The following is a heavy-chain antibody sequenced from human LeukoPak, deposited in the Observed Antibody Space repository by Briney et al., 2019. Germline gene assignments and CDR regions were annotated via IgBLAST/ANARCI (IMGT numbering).Heavy chain of an antibody. CDR3: ARGLGSSGYYYYFDY. J-gene: IGHJ4*02. V-gene: IGHV1-18*01. CDR2: ISVYNGDT. CDR1: GYSFTSYG. D-gene: IGHD3-22*01. Sequence: ASVQVSCKASGYSFTSYGISWVRQAPGQGLEWMGWISVYNGDTNYAQKLQGRVTMTTDTSTSTAYMELRSLRSDDTAVYCCARGLGSSGYYYYFDYWGQGTLVTVSS.